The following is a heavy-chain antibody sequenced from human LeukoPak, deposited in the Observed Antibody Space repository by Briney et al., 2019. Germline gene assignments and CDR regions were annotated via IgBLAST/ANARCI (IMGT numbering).Heavy chain of an antibody. CDR3: AKDQVGVHYN. D-gene: IGHD1-26*01. V-gene: IGHV3-23*01. J-gene: IGHJ4*02. Sequence: PRGSLRLSCAASGFTFNNYAMSWVRQAPGKGLEWVSAISGSGRDTYYADSMKGRFTISRDNSQNTLYLQMNSPRAEDTAVYYCAKDQVGVHYNWGQGTLVTVSS. CDR2: ISGSGRDT. CDR1: GFTFNNYA.